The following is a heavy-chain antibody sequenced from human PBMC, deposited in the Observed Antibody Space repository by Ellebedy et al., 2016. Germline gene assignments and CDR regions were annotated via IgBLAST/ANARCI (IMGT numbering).Heavy chain of an antibody. Sequence: GESLKISCAASGFTFSDYYMSWIRQAPGKGLEWVSYISSSGSTIYYADSVKGRFTISRDNAKNSLYLQMNSLRAEDTAVDYCASCRIQLWVEGYYGMDVWGQGTTVTVSS. D-gene: IGHD5-18*01. CDR3: ASCRIQLWVEGYYGMDV. J-gene: IGHJ6*02. V-gene: IGHV3-11*01. CDR1: GFTFSDYY. CDR2: ISSSGSTI.